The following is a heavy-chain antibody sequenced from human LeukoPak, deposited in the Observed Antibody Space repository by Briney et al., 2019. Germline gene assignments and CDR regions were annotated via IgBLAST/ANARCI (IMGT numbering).Heavy chain of an antibody. D-gene: IGHD2-21*01. CDR3: ASGDGYLQPY. J-gene: IGHJ4*02. Sequence: PGGSLRLSCAASGFSVSGKFMSWVRQAPGKGLEWVSIIHYDGKIRYAGSVGGRFTIYRDDSENTLFLQMISLRVDDTAVYFCASGDGYLQPYWGQGTLVTVSS. CDR1: GFSVSGKF. CDR2: IHYDGKI. V-gene: IGHV3-53*01.